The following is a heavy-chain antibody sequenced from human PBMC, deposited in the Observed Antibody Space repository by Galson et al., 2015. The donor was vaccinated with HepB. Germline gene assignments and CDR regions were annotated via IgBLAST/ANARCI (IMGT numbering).Heavy chain of an antibody. CDR2: IKQDGSEK. V-gene: IGHV3-7*03. Sequence: LRLSCAASGFTFSSYWMSWVRQAPGKGLEWVANIKQDGSEKYYVDSVKGRFTISRDDAKNSLYLQMNSLRAEDTAVYYCARDGGLVYYYGSGSYYKADDYWGQGTLVTVSS. CDR1: GFTFSSYW. D-gene: IGHD3-10*01. CDR3: ARDGGLVYYYGSGSYYKADDY. J-gene: IGHJ4*02.